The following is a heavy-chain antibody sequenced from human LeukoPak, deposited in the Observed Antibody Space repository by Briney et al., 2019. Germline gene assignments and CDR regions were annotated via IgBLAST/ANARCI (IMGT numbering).Heavy chain of an antibody. V-gene: IGHV5-10-1*01. CDR1: GYSFTSYW. CDR3: ARHEGYSSSAEVY. J-gene: IGHJ4*02. Sequence: GESLRISCKGSGYSFTSYWISWVRQMPGKGLEWMGRIDPSDAYTNYSPSFQGHVTISSDKSIKIAYLQWSSPKASDTAMYYCARHEGYSSSAEVYWGQGTLVTVSS. CDR2: IDPSDAYT. D-gene: IGHD6-13*01.